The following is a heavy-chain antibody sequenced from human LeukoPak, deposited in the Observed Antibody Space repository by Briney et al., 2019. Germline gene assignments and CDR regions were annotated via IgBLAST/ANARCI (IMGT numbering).Heavy chain of an antibody. V-gene: IGHV1-2*02. D-gene: IGHD4-11*01. CDR2: INPDRGGT. CDR3: ASGYSDYADYYNYYMDV. CDR1: GYSFTGYY. Sequence: GASVKVSCKASGYSFTGYYMHWVRQAPGQGLGWMGWINPDRGGTNYAQNFQGRVTMTTDTSITTAYMELRRLSSDDTALYYCASGYSDYADYYNYYMDVWGKGTTVTVSS. J-gene: IGHJ6*03.